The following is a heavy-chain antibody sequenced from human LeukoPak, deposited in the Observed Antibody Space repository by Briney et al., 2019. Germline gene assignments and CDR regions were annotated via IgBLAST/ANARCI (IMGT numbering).Heavy chain of an antibody. J-gene: IGHJ5*01. D-gene: IGHD4-17*01. CDR1: GFTFSSYE. CDR2: INGSGGTT. CDR3: ANPPTVTKTRFDS. Sequence: GGSLRLSCAASGFTFSSYEMNWVRQAPGKGMEWVSDINGSGGTTTYADSVKGRFTISRDNSKNTLYLQMNSLRAEDTAVYYCANPPTVTKTRFDSWGQETLVTVSS. V-gene: IGHV3-23*01.